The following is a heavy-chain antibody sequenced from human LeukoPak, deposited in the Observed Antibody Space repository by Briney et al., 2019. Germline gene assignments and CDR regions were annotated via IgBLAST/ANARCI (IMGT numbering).Heavy chain of an antibody. CDR2: IHPSGAST. D-gene: IGHD3-22*01. Sequence: ASVKLSCTASGYTFTSYYMHWVRQAPGQGLEWVGIIHPSGASTAYAQQFQGRVTMTKDTSTSTVYMELSSRRSEDTALYYCARITMTTSGWYFDLWGRGTLVTVSS. CDR1: GYTFTSYY. CDR3: ARITMTTSGWYFDL. J-gene: IGHJ2*01. V-gene: IGHV1-46*03.